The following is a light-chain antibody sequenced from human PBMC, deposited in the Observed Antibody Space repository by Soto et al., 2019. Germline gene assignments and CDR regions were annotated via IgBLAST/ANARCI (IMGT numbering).Light chain of an antibody. J-gene: IGLJ2*01. Sequence: QSALTQPPSASGSPGQSVTISCTGTSSDVGGYNYVSWYQQHPGKAPKLMIYEVSNRPSGVPDRFSGSKSGNTASLTVSGLQAEDEADYYCISYAGSNNLVFGGGTKLTVL. V-gene: IGLV2-8*01. CDR2: EVS. CDR1: SSDVGGYNY. CDR3: ISYAGSNNLV.